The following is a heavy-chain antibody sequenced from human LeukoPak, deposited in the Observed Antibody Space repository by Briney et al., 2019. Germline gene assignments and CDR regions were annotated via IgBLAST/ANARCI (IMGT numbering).Heavy chain of an antibody. Sequence: ASVKVSCKASGYTFTDHFMHWIRQAPGQGLEWVGEINPYNGITKYAWRFQGRVSITRDTSISTAFMEVSRLTSDDTAVYYCARDNSLNDFDYWGQGTLVTVAS. D-gene: IGHD1-1*01. CDR1: GYTFTDHF. CDR2: INPYNGIT. V-gene: IGHV1-2*02. J-gene: IGHJ4*02. CDR3: ARDNSLNDFDY.